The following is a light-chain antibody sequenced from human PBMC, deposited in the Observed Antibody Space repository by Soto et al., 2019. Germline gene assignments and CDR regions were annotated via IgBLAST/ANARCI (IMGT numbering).Light chain of an antibody. CDR1: HSIANS. Sequence: VQLTQSSSSLSASVGDRVIITCQASHSIANSLNWFQQKPGKAPELLISDSSHLEARVPSRFSGSRSGTDFTLTISNLQPEDFATYYCQQYEDLPLTFGGGTKVDIK. J-gene: IGKJ4*01. CDR2: DSS. CDR3: QQYEDLPLT. V-gene: IGKV1-33*01.